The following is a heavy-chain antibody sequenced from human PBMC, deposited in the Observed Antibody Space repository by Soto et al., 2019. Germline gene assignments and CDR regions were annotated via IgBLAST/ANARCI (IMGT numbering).Heavy chain of an antibody. Sequence: VQLVESGGGVVQPGRSLRLSCAASGFTFSDYAMHWVRQAPGKGLEWVAVVTHDGRNTHYADSVKGRFTISRDNSKNAVFLETTSLRAEDRAVYYCAKGGRKWLVTTDFDYWGQGALVTVSS. J-gene: IGHJ4*02. D-gene: IGHD6-19*01. V-gene: IGHV3-30*18. CDR1: GFTFSDYA. CDR3: AKGGRKWLVTTDFDY. CDR2: VTHDGRNT.